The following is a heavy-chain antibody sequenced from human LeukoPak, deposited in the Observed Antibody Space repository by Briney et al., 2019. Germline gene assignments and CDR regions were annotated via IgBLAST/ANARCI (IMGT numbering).Heavy chain of an antibody. V-gene: IGHV3-48*03. Sequence: QTGGSLRLSCAASGFSFSSYEMNWVRQAPGRGLEWVSFISGSDVMYYADSVKGRFTISRDNAKNSLYLQMNSLRAEDTAVYYCAREGVADAFDIWGQGTMVTVSS. CDR3: AREGVADAFDI. D-gene: IGHD2-15*01. CDR1: GFSFSSYE. J-gene: IGHJ3*02. CDR2: ISGSDVM.